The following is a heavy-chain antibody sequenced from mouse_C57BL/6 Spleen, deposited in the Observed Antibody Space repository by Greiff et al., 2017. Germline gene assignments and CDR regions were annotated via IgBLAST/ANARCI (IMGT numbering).Heavy chain of an antibody. CDR3: ARSDYYVSPRY. D-gene: IGHD1-1*01. V-gene: IGHV1-62-3*01. J-gene: IGHJ2*01. CDR2: IDPNSGGT. Sequence: QVQLQQPGAELVKPGASVKMSCKASGYTFTSYWMHWVKQRPGRGLEWIGSIDPNSGGTKYNEKFKSKATLTVDKPASTAYMQLSSLTSEDSAVYYCARSDYYVSPRYWGHGTTVAVAS. CDR1: GYTFTSYW.